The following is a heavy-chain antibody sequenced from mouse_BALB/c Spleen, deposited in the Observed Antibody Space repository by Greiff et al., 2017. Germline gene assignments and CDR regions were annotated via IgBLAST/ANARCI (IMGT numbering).Heavy chain of an antibody. CDR2: INSNGGST. J-gene: IGHJ3*01. D-gene: IGHD2-4*01. CDR3: AYDCDGSWFAY. CDR1: GFTFSSYG. Sequence: EVKLVESGGGLVQPGGSLKLSCAASGFTFSSYGMSWVRQTPDKRLELVATINSNGGSTYYPDSVKGRFTISRDNAKNTLYLQMSSLKSEDTAMYYCAYDCDGSWFAYWGQGTLVTVSA. V-gene: IGHV5-6-3*01.